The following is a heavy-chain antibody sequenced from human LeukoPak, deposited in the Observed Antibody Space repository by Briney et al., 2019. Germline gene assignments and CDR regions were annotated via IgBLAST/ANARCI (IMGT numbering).Heavy chain of an antibody. J-gene: IGHJ4*02. CDR2: IIPIFGTA. CDR3: AGQLERGDY. CDR1: GYTFTSNY. V-gene: IGHV1-69*13. Sequence: ASVKVSCKASGYTFTSNYIHWVRQAPGQGLEWMGGIIPIFGTANYAQKFQGRVTITADESTSTAYMELSSLRSEDTAVNYCAGQLERGDYWGQGTLVTVSS. D-gene: IGHD1-1*01.